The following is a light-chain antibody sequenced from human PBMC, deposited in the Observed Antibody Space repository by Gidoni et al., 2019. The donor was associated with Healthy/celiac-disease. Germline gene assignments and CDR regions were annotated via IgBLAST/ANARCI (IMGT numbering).Light chain of an antibody. V-gene: IGKV1-5*03. J-gene: IGKJ4*01. CDR3: QQYNSYVLT. CDR1: QSISSW. Sequence: DIQLTQSPSTLSASVGDRVTITCRASQSISSWLAWYQQKPGKAPKLLIYKASSLESGVPSRFSGSGSGTEFTLTISSLQPDDFATYYCQQYNSYVLTFGGGTKVEIK. CDR2: KAS.